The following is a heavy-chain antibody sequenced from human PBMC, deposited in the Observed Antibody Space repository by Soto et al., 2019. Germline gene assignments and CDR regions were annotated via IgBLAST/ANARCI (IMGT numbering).Heavy chain of an antibody. D-gene: IGHD4-17*01. V-gene: IGHV1-8*01. CDR1: GYTFTDYD. CDR2: VSPDHGNA. J-gene: IGHJ4*02. Sequence: ASVKVSCKTSGYTFTDYDINWVRQAPGQGLEWMGWVSPDHGNAGYAQQFQGRVTMTGDTSISTVFMELTNLRSEDTAVYYCAVTTGYWGQGTKVTVSS. CDR3: AVTTGY.